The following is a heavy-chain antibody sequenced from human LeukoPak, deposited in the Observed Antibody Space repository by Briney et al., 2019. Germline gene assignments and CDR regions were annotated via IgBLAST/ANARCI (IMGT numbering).Heavy chain of an antibody. Sequence: GGSLRLSCAASGFAFSDYYMDWVRQAPGKGLEWVGRIRNKANSYTTEYAASVKGRFTISRDDSKNSLYLQMNSLKTEDTAVYYCTRVANGIDYWGQGTLVTVSS. CDR3: TRVANGIDY. V-gene: IGHV3-72*01. J-gene: IGHJ4*02. CDR2: IRNKANSYTT. CDR1: GFAFSDYY.